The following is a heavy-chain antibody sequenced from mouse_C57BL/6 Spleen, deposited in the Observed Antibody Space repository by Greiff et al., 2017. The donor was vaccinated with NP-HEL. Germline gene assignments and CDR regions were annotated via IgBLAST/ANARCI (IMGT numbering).Heavy chain of an antibody. D-gene: IGHD2-5*01. CDR2: ISSGGSYT. CDR1: GFTFSSYG. V-gene: IGHV5-6*02. Sequence: DVKLVESGGDLVKPGGSLKLSCAASGFTFSSYGMSWVRQTPDKRLEWVATISSGGSYTYYPDSVKGRFTISRANAKNTLYLQMSSLKSEDTAMYYCARHGDSNYSWFAYRGEGSLVTVSA. CDR3: ARHGDSNYSWFAY. J-gene: IGHJ3*01.